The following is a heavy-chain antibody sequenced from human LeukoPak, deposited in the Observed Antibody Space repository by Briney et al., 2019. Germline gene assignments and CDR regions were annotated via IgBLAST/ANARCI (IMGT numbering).Heavy chain of an antibody. CDR1: GFTFRGYG. J-gene: IGHJ6*03. Sequence: GGSLRLSCVASGFTFRGYGMHWVRQAPGKGLEWLSLLWYDGSNEYYADSVKGRSTISRDNSKNTLYLQMNSLRAEDTAVYYCAKGMTTGPRSVYHYMDVWGKGTTVTVSS. V-gene: IGHV3-33*06. D-gene: IGHD4-17*01. CDR2: LWYDGSNE. CDR3: AKGMTTGPRSVYHYMDV.